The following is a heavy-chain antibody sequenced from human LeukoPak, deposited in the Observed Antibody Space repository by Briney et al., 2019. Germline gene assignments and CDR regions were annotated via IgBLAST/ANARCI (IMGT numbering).Heavy chain of an antibody. V-gene: IGHV1-18*01. D-gene: IGHD3-22*01. Sequence: ASVKVSCKASGYTFTSYGISWVRQAPGQGLEWMGRISAYNGNTNYAQKPQGRVTMTTDTSTSTAYMELRSLRSDDTAVYYCARDKVEIGAFDIWGQGTMVTVSS. J-gene: IGHJ3*02. CDR1: GYTFTSYG. CDR3: ARDKVEIGAFDI. CDR2: ISAYNGNT.